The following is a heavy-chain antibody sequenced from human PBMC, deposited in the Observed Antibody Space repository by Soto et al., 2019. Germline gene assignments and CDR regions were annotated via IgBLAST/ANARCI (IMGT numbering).Heavy chain of an antibody. CDR1: GGSISSGGYY. D-gene: IGHD2-15*01. V-gene: IGHV4-31*03. CDR3: ARCHGSPPNWFDP. CDR2: IYYSRST. J-gene: IGHJ5*02. Sequence: SETLSLTCTVSGGSISSGGYYWSWIRQHPGKGLEWIGYIYYSRSTYYNPSLKSRVTISVDTSKNQFSLKLSSVTAADTAVYYCARCHGSPPNWFDPWGQGTLVTVSS.